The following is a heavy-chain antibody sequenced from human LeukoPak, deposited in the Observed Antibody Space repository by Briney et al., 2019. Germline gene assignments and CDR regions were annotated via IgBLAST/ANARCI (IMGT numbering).Heavy chain of an antibody. Sequence: PSETLSLTCTASGGSISSSSYYWGWIRQPPGKGLEWIGSIYYSGSTYYNPSLKSRVTISVDTYKNQFSLKLSSVTAADTAVYYCASSETYYYDSSRFDPWGQGTLVTVSS. J-gene: IGHJ5*02. CDR2: IYYSGST. V-gene: IGHV4-39*01. CDR3: ASSETYYYDSSRFDP. D-gene: IGHD3-22*01. CDR1: GGSISSSSYY.